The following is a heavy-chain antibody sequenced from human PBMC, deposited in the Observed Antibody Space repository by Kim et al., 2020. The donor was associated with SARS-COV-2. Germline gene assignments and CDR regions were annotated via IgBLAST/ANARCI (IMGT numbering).Heavy chain of an antibody. V-gene: IGHV4-4*09. CDR2: T. Sequence: TNYNPSRKSRVTISVDTSKNQFSLKLSSVTAADTAVYYCASGYSYGSFDYWGQGTLVTVSS. CDR3: ASGYSYGSFDY. J-gene: IGHJ4*02. D-gene: IGHD5-18*01.